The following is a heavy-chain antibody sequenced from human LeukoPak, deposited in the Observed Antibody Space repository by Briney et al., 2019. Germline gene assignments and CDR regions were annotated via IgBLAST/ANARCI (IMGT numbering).Heavy chain of an antibody. V-gene: IGHV1-8*01. D-gene: IGHD2-15*01. CDR2: VNPNSGHT. Sequence: ASVTVSCKASGYTFTSYDINWVRQAPGQGLEWMGWVNPNSGHTGFAQKFQVRVSITTNTSISTAYMEVRRLKSEDTAVYYCARGXPXSSXSRGSCPYFDFWGQGTLVSVSS. CDR1: GYTFTSYD. J-gene: IGHJ4*02. CDR3: ARGXPXSSXSRGSCPYFDF.